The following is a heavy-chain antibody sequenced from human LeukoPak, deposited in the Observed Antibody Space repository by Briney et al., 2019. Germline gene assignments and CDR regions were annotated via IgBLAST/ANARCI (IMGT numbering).Heavy chain of an antibody. V-gene: IGHV1-46*01. D-gene: IGHD6-19*01. Sequence: ASVKVSCKASGYTFTSYYMHWVRQAPGQGLEWMGIINPSGGSTTYAQKFQGRVTMTTDTSTSTAYMELRSLRSDDTAVYYCARDLGPYSSGWATDYWGQGTLVTVSS. CDR3: ARDLGPYSSGWATDY. CDR2: INPSGGST. J-gene: IGHJ4*02. CDR1: GYTFTSYY.